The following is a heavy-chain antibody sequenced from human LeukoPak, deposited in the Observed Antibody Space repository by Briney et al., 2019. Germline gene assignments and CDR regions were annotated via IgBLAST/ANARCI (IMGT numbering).Heavy chain of an antibody. CDR1: GFTFSSYW. D-gene: IGHD3-3*01. J-gene: IGHJ6*03. V-gene: IGHV3-48*01. CDR3: ARDDDFWSGYSPYYYMDV. Sequence: PGGSLRLSCAASGFTFSSYWMNWVRQAPGEGLEWVSYISSSSSTIYYADSVKGRFTISRDNAKNSLYLQMSSLRAEDTAVYYCARDDDFWSGYSPYYYMDVWGKGTTATVSS. CDR2: ISSSSSTI.